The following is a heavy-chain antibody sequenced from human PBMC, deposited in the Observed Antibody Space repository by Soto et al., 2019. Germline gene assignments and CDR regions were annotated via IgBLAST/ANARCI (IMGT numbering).Heavy chain of an antibody. V-gene: IGHV4-31*03. Sequence: QVQLQESGPGLVKPSQTLSLTCTVSGGSIRSGGYYWSWIRQHPGKGLEWIGYIYYSGSTYYNPYLKSRVTISVDTSKNQFSLKLSSVTAADTAVYYCARLWFGEYYFDYWGQGTLVTVSS. J-gene: IGHJ4*02. CDR2: IYYSGST. CDR3: ARLWFGEYYFDY. D-gene: IGHD3-10*01. CDR1: GGSIRSGGYY.